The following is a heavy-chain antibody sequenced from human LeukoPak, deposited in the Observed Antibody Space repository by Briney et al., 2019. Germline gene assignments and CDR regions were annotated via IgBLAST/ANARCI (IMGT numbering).Heavy chain of an antibody. CDR3: ARVVRGGYNRIDY. D-gene: IGHD5-24*01. CDR2: ISGTGSTI. J-gene: IGHJ4*02. CDR1: GFTFSTYE. Sequence: GRSLILSCAASGFTFSTYEMNWVRQAPGKGLEWVSYISGTGSTIYYADSVKGRFTISRDNAKNSLYLQMTSLRAEDAAVYYCARVVRGGYNRIDYWGQGTLVTVSS. V-gene: IGHV3-48*03.